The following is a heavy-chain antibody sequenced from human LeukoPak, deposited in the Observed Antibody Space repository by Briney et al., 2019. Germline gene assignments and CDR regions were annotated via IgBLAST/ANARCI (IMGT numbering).Heavy chain of an antibody. CDR1: GFTFSNSW. CDR3: ARDEGYSKFDY. CDR2: VNTDESEK. D-gene: IGHD5-12*01. V-gene: IGHV3-7*01. J-gene: IGHJ4*02. Sequence: PGGSLRLSCAVSGFTFSNSWMNWVRQAPGKGLEWVASVNTDESEKYYAGSVKGRFTIPRDNAKNSLYLQMISLRAEDTAVYYCARDEGYSKFDYWGQGTLVTVSS.